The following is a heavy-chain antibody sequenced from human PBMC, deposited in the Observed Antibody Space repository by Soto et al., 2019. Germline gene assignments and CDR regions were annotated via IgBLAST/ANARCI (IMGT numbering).Heavy chain of an antibody. V-gene: IGHV4-30-4*01. J-gene: IGHJ2*01. CDR2: VYYSGST. CDR3: ARMSYFYDKWYFDL. CDR1: GASINNNDYY. Sequence: QLQESGPGLVMPSQTLSLTCTVSGASINNNDYYWSWIRQTPGKGLGWSGYVYYSGSTDYIPSLKSRLSMSIDKSQNQFTLKLNSVTAADTATYYCARMSYFYDKWYFDLWGRGTLVTVSS. D-gene: IGHD3-22*01.